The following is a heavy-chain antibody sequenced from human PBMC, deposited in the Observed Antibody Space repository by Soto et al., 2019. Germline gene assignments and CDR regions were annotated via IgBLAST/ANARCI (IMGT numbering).Heavy chain of an antibody. CDR2: ISATGST. CDR1: GFTFSNYA. V-gene: IGHV3-23*01. Sequence: EVQVLDSGGGLVQPGGSQRLSCEGSGFTFSNYAMSWVRQAPGKGLEWVSTISATGSTLYADSVKGRFTISRDNSKNTVYLQMNFLTAEDTAVYYCAKVSNKWAVAQRGYFDYWGQGTLVTVSS. D-gene: IGHD6-19*01. CDR3: AKVSNKWAVAQRGYFDY. J-gene: IGHJ4*02.